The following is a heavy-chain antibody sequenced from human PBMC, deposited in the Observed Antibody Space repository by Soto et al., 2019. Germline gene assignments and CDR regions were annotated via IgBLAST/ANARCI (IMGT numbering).Heavy chain of an antibody. D-gene: IGHD2-2*01. CDR1: GYSFTSYW. V-gene: IGHV5-51*01. Sequence: GESLKISCKGSGYSFTSYWIGWVRQMPGKGLEWMGIIYPGDSDTRYSPSFQGQVTISADKSISTAYLQWSSLKASDTAMCYCASSGGVVVPAARGYFIDYYGMDVWGQGTTVTVSS. CDR2: IYPGDSDT. J-gene: IGHJ6*02. CDR3: ASSGGVVVPAARGYFIDYYGMDV.